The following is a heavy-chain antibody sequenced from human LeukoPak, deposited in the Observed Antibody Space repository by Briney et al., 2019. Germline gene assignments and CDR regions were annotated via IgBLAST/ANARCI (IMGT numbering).Heavy chain of an antibody. Sequence: SETLSLTCTVSGGSITSNYWSWIRQPPGKGLEWIGYMSYNGNNNYNPSLKSRVTISVDTSKNRFFLKLNSVTAADTAVYYCARDRRPSEYIGLDVWGQGTTVTVSS. CDR3: ARDRRPSEYIGLDV. CDR2: MSYNGNN. V-gene: IGHV4-59*01. J-gene: IGHJ6*02. CDR1: GGSITSNY. D-gene: IGHD2/OR15-2a*01.